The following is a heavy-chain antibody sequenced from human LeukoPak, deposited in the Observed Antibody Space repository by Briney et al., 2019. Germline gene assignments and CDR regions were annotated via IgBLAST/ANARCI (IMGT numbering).Heavy chain of an antibody. D-gene: IGHD3-10*01. V-gene: IGHV4-61*02. CDR2: IYTSGST. Sequence: PSGTLSLTCTVSGGSISSGSYYWSWIRQPAGKGLEWVGRIYTSGSTNYNPSLKSRVTISVDTSKNQFSLRLYSVTAADTAVYYCVRESRGWFEDSWGQGTLVTVSS. CDR1: GGSISSGSYY. CDR3: VRESRGWFEDS. J-gene: IGHJ4*02.